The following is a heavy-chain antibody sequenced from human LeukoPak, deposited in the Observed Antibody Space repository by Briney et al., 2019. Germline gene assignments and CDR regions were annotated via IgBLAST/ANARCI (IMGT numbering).Heavy chain of an antibody. V-gene: IGHV3-23*01. Sequence: PRGSLRLSCAASGFTFSSYAMSWVRQAPGKGLEWVSAISGSGGSTYYADSVKGRFTISRVNSKNTLYLQMNSLRAEDTAVYYCAKLPVLRYFELDVWGQGTTVTDSS. CDR1: GFTFSSYA. CDR3: AKLPVLRYFELDV. D-gene: IGHD3-9*01. CDR2: ISGSGGST. J-gene: IGHJ6*02.